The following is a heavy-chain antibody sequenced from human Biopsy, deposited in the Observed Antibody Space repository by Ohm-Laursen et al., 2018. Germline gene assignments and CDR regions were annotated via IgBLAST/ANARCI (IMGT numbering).Heavy chain of an antibody. J-gene: IGHJ2*01. Sequence: GTLSLTCSVSGGSTNDYFWSWIRQPAGETLEWIGRIYSSGGSSYNPSLKSRISMSMDTSNDQFSLTLTSVTAADTAVYYCARTPGKAVAGRFLDLWGRGTLVAVSS. CDR3: ARTPGKAVAGRFLDL. D-gene: IGHD6-19*01. CDR1: GGSTNDYF. V-gene: IGHV4-4*07. CDR2: IYSSGGS.